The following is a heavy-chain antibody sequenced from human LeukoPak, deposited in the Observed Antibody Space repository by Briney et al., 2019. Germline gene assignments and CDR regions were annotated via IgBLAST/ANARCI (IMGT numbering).Heavy chain of an antibody. CDR1: GGSISSYY. Sequence: SETLSLTCTVSGGSISSYYWSWIRQPPGKGLEWIGYIYYSGSTNYNPSLKSRVTISVDTSKNQFSLKLSSVTAADTAVYYCAGGGYSYGLAYYYYGMDVWGKGTTVTVSS. D-gene: IGHD5-18*01. V-gene: IGHV4-59*01. CDR3: AGGGYSYGLAYYYYGMDV. J-gene: IGHJ6*04. CDR2: IYYSGST.